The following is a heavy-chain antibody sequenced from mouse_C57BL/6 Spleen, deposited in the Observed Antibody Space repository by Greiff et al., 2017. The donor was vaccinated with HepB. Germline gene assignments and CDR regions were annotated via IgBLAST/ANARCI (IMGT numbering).Heavy chain of an antibody. D-gene: IGHD3-2*01. J-gene: IGHJ4*01. CDR2: IDPEDGDT. V-gene: IGHV14-1*01. CDR1: GFNIKDYY. CDR3: TTGQLGYYAMDY. Sequence: EVQLQQSGAELVRPGASVKLSCTASGFNIKDYYMHWVKQRPEQGLEWIGRIDPEDGDTEYAPKFQGKATMTADTSSNTAYLQLSSLTSEDNAVYYCTTGQLGYYAMDYWGQGTSVTVSS.